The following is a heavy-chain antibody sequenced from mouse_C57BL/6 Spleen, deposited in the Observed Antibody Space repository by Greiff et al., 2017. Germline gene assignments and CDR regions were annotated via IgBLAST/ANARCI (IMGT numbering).Heavy chain of an antibody. J-gene: IGHJ3*01. V-gene: IGHV1-76*01. CDR2: IYPGSGNT. CDR1: GYTFTAYS. CDR3: ARDYGSSYIVAY. Sequence: QVQLQQSGAELVRPGASVKLSCKASGYTFTAYSINWVKQRPGQGLEWIARIYPGSGNTYYNEKFKGKDTLTAEKSSSTAYMQLSSLTSEDSAVYFCARDYGSSYIVAYWGQGTLVTVSA. D-gene: IGHD1-1*01.